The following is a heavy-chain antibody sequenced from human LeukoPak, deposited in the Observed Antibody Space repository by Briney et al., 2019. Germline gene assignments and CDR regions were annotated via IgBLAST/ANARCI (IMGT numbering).Heavy chain of an antibody. J-gene: IGHJ4*02. CDR3: ARYASGWVGELDY. CDR2: IYYSGST. CDR1: GGSISSYY. V-gene: IGHV4-59*08. D-gene: IGHD6-19*01. Sequence: SETLSLTCTVSGGSISSYYWSWIRQPPGKGLEWIGYIYYSGSTNYNPSLKSRVTISVDTSKNQFSLKLSSVTAADTAVYYCARYASGWVGELDYWGQGTLVTVSS.